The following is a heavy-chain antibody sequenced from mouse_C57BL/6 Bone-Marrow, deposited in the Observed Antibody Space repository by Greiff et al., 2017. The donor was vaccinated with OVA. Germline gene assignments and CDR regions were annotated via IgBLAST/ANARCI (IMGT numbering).Heavy chain of an antibody. Sequence: VQLQQSGAELVKPGASVKISCKASGYAFSSYWMNWVKQRPGKGLEWIGQIYPGDGDTNYNGKFKGKATLTADKSSSTAYMQLSSLTSEDSAVYFCARVTTVVDYCDYWGQGTTLTVSS. V-gene: IGHV1-80*01. J-gene: IGHJ2*01. CDR1: GYAFSSYW. CDR2: IYPGDGDT. D-gene: IGHD1-1*01. CDR3: ARVTTVVDYCDY.